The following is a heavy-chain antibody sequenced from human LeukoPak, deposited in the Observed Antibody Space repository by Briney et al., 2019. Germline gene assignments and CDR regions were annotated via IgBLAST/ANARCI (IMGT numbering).Heavy chain of an antibody. Sequence: SETLSLTCAVYGGSFSGYYWSGIRQPPGKGLEWIGEINHSGSTNYNPSLKSRVTISIDTSKNQFSLKLSSVTAADTAVYYCARAASSGPLFTYHMDVWGKGTTVTVSS. J-gene: IGHJ6*03. CDR2: INHSGST. CDR1: GGSFSGYY. CDR3: ARAASSGPLFTYHMDV. V-gene: IGHV4-34*01. D-gene: IGHD3-22*01.